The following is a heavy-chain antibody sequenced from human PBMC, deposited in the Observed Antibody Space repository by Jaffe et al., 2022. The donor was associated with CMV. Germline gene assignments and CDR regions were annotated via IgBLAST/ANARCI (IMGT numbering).Heavy chain of an antibody. CDR3: AKESCSGGTCNSFDY. CDR2: SSGSGTST. V-gene: IGHV3-23*04. J-gene: IGHJ4*02. CDR1: GFTFSTYA. Sequence: EVQLVESGGGLVQPGGSLRLSCAASGFTFSTYAMSWLRQAPGKGLEWVSASSGSGTSTSYADSVKGRFTISRDNSKNTLYLQMNSLRAEDTALYYCAKESCSGGTCNSFDYWGQGTLVTVSS. D-gene: IGHD2-15*01.